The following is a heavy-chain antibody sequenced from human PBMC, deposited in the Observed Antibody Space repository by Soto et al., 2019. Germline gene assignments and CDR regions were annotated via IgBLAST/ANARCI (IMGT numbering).Heavy chain of an antibody. CDR3: ARVFEEAMVDF. V-gene: IGHV4-38-2*01. J-gene: IGHJ4*02. CDR2: IYHSGST. Sequence: NPSETLSLNCAVSGYPISSGYYWGWIRQPPGKGLEWIGSIYHSGSTNYNPSLKSRVTISLDTSKNQLSLKLTSVTAADTAVYYCARVFEEAMVDFWGQGILVTVSS. CDR1: GYPISSGYY. D-gene: IGHD5-18*01.